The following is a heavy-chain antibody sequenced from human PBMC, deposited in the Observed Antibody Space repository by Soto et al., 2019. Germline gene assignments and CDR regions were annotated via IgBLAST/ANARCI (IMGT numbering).Heavy chain of an antibody. CDR1: GDSVSSNSAA. CDR3: ARKLIGYYGSGARGYYFDY. J-gene: IGHJ4*02. Sequence: PSQTLSLTCAISGDSVSSNSAAWNWIRQSPSRGLEWLGRTYYRSKWYNDYAVSVKSRITINPDTSKNQFSLQLNSVTPEDTAVYYCARKLIGYYGSGARGYYFDYWGQGTLVTVSS. D-gene: IGHD3-10*01. CDR2: TYYRSKWYN. V-gene: IGHV6-1*01.